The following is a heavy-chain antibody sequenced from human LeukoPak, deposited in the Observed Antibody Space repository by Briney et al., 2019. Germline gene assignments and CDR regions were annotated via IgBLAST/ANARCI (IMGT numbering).Heavy chain of an antibody. D-gene: IGHD1-14*01. CDR3: ARDLGWNHDY. CDR1: GFTFSSYS. V-gene: IGHV3-7*01. CDR2: IKPDGSDK. Sequence: GGSLRLSCAASGFTFSSYSMHWVRQAPGKGLQWLANIKPDGSDKYYVGSVKGRFTISRDNAKNSLYLQMNSLRAEDTAVYYCARDLGWNHDYWGQGTLVSVSS. J-gene: IGHJ4*02.